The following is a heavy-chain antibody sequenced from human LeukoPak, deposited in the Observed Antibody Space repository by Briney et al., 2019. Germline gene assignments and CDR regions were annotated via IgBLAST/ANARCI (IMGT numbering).Heavy chain of an antibody. CDR3: ATSPRPAYSSPFDY. CDR2: MNPNSGNT. CDR1: GYTFTSYD. D-gene: IGHD3-16*01. V-gene: IGHV1-8*01. Sequence: GASVKVSCKASGYTFTSYDINWVRQATGQGLEWMGWMNPNSGNTGYAQKFQGRVTMTRDTSISTAYMELSRLRSDDTAVYYCATSPRPAYSSPFDYWGQGTLVTVSS. J-gene: IGHJ4*02.